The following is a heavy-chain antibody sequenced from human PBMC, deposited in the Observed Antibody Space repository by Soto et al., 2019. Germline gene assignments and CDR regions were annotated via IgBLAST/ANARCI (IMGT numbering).Heavy chain of an antibody. Sequence: PSETLSLTCTVSGGSISSGDYYWSWIRQPPGKGLEWIGYIYYSGSTYYNPSLKSRVTISVDTSKNQFSLKLSSVTAADTAVYYCARFMTTVVTGFDYWSQGTLVTVSS. J-gene: IGHJ4*02. CDR1: GGSISSGDYY. CDR3: ARFMTTVVTGFDY. V-gene: IGHV4-30-4*01. CDR2: IYYSGST. D-gene: IGHD4-17*01.